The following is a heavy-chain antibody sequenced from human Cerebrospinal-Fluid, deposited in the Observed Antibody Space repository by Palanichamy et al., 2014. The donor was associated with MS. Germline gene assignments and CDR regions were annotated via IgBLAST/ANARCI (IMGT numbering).Heavy chain of an antibody. D-gene: IGHD6-19*01. CDR3: ARVRSGWYYLDY. V-gene: IGHV4-59*01. Sequence: DIYYSGSTNYNPSLKSRVTISVDTSKNQFSLKLSSVTAADTAFYYCARVRSGWYYLDYWGQGTLLTVSS. CDR2: IYYSGST. J-gene: IGHJ4*02.